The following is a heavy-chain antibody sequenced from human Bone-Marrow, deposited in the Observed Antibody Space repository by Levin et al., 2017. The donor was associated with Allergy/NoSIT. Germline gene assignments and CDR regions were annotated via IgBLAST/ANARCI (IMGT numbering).Heavy chain of an antibody. Sequence: GGSLRLSCAASGFTFSPYSMNWVRQAPGKGLEWISYISSRSSTIYYSDSVKGRFTIARDDADNSVYLQMNSLRADDSGLYFCARGHSLFPYGMDVWGQGTTVTVSS. CDR2: ISSRSSTI. J-gene: IGHJ6*02. CDR1: GFTFSPYS. V-gene: IGHV3-48*01. CDR3: ARGHSLFPYGMDV.